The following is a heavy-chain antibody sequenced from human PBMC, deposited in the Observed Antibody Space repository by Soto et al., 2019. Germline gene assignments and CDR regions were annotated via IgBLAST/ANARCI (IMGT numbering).Heavy chain of an antibody. CDR1: GGTFSSYA. CDR2: IIPIFGTA. CDR3: ARDLGYYDSSGYYHDAFVI. D-gene: IGHD3-22*01. Sequence: QVQLVQSGAEVKKPGSSVKVSCKASGGTFSSYAISWVRQAPGQGLEWMGGIIPIFGTANYAQKFQGRVTITADESTSTAYMELSSLRSEDTAVYYCARDLGYYDSSGYYHDAFVIWGQGTMVTVSS. J-gene: IGHJ3*02. V-gene: IGHV1-69*01.